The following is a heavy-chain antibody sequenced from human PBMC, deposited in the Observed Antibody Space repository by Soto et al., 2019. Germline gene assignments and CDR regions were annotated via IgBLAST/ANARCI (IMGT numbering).Heavy chain of an antibody. V-gene: IGHV3-9*01. CDR1: GFTYEDFA. D-gene: IGHD5-18*01. Sequence: EVQLVESGGGLVEPGKSLRLSCVVSGFTYEDFAMHWVRQAPGKGLEWVSGISWNSASTGYADSVTGRFTISRDNAKNSLYLQMTNLTVDDTAMYYCVKDFRRYTNGLDVWGPWTSVTVSS. CDR3: VKDFRRYTNGLDV. CDR2: ISWNSAST. J-gene: IGHJ6*02.